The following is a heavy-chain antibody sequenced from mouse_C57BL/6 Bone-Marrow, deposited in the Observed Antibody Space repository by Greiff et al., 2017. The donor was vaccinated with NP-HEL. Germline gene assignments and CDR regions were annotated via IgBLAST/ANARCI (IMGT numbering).Heavy chain of an antibody. V-gene: IGHV1-63*01. D-gene: IGHD2-4*01. CDR3: ASYYDYDVAWFAY. CDR2: IYPGGGYT. CDR1: GYTFTNYW. Sequence: QVTLKVSGAELVRPGTSVKMSCKASGYTFTNYWIGWAKQRPGHGLEWIGDIYPGGGYTNYNEKFKGKATLTADKSSSTAYMQFSSLTSEDSAIYYCASYYDYDVAWFAYWGQGTLVTVSA. J-gene: IGHJ3*01.